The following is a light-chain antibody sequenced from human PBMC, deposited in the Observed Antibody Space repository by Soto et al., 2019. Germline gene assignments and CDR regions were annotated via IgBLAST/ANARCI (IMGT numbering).Light chain of an antibody. Sequence: QSVLTQPPSVSAAPGQKVTISCSGSSSNIGNNYVSWYQQLPGTAPKLLIYENNKRPSGIPDRFSGSKSGTSATLGITGLQTGDEADYYCGTWDSSLSAPVFGTGTKVT. V-gene: IGLV1-51*02. CDR3: GTWDSSLSAPV. CDR1: SSNIGNNY. J-gene: IGLJ1*01. CDR2: ENN.